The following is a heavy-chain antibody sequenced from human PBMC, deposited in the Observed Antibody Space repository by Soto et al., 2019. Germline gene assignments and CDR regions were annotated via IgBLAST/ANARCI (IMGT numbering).Heavy chain of an antibody. J-gene: IGHJ4*02. V-gene: IGHV1-18*01. CDR1: GYTFTSYG. Sequence: ASVKVSCKASGYTFTSYGISWVRQAPGQGLEWMGWISAYNGNTNYAQKLQGRVTMTTDTSTSTAYMEMRSLRSDDTAVYYCVRNGYYDSSGYYLDYWGQGTLVTVSS. CDR3: VRNGYYDSSGYYLDY. CDR2: ISAYNGNT. D-gene: IGHD3-22*01.